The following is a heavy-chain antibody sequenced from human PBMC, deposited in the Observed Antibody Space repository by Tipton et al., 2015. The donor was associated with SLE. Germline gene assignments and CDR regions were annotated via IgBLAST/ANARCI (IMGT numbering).Heavy chain of an antibody. D-gene: IGHD1-26*01. J-gene: IGHJ4*02. V-gene: IGHV3-30*18. CDR2: ISYDGSNK. CDR1: GGSFSGYY. Sequence: LSLTCAVYGGSFSGYYWSWIRQPPGKGLEWVAVISYDGSNKYYADSVKGRFTISRDNSKNTLYLQMNSLRAEDTAVYYCAKDGGAREELLEYWGQGTLVTVSS. CDR3: AKDGGAREELLEY.